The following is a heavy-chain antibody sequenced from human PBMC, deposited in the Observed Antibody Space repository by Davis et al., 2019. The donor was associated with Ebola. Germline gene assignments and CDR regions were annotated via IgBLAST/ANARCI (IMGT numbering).Heavy chain of an antibody. Sequence: SCAISGDSVSSNSAAWNWIRQSPSRGLEWLGRTYYRSKWYNDYAVSVKSRITINPDTSKNQFSLQLNSVTPEDTAVYYCARDLPIAARSGGFDYWGQGTLVTVSS. CDR2: TYYRSKWYN. CDR3: ARDLPIAARSGGFDY. D-gene: IGHD6-6*01. J-gene: IGHJ4*02. V-gene: IGHV6-1*01. CDR1: GDSVSSNSAA.